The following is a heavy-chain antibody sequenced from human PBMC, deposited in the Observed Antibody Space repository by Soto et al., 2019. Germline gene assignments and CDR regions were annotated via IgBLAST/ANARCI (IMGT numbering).Heavy chain of an antibody. D-gene: IGHD6-19*01. CDR3: AKADGEQWLVPHLDN. Sequence: EVHLLESGGGVVQPGGSLRLSCVASGFNFKKFAMAWVRQAPGEGLEWVSGISCCGGSTSYADSVKGRFSIARDDSKNTLSLQMNSLRVEDTVQYYCAKADGEQWLVPHLDNWGQGTLVTVS. CDR2: ISCCGGST. J-gene: IGHJ4*02. CDR1: GFNFKKFA. V-gene: IGHV3-23*01.